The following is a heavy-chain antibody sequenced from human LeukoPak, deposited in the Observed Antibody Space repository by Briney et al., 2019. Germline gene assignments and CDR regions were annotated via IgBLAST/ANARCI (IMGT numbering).Heavy chain of an antibody. Sequence: QPGRSLRLSCAPSGFTFSIYAMQWVRQAPGEGLEWVADISYDGTNKYHADSVKGRFTISRDNSKNTLYLQMNSLRTEDTAVYYCVRRSGDGAVWGQGTTVTVSS. D-gene: IGHD1-26*01. J-gene: IGHJ6*02. CDR1: GFTFSIYA. V-gene: IGHV3-30-3*01. CDR2: ISYDGTNK. CDR3: VRRSGDGAV.